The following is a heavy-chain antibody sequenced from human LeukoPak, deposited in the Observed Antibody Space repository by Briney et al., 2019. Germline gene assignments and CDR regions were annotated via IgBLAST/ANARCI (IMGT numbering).Heavy chain of an antibody. V-gene: IGHV3-7*01. CDR3: VRESRPGGAMGLYHNLDY. CDR2: IKEDGTEK. Sequence: GGSLRLSCAGSGFTFSDFWMTWVRQTPGKGLEWVANIKEDGTEKNLVDSVKGRFTISRDNTKNLLYLEMNSLRGDDTAIYYCVRESRPGGAMGLYHNLDYWGQGTLVTVSS. CDR1: GFTFSDFW. D-gene: IGHD1-1*01. J-gene: IGHJ4*02.